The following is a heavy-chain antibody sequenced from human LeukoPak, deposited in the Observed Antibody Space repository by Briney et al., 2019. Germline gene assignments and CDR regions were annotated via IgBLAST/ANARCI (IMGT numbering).Heavy chain of an antibody. CDR2: MNPNSGNT. CDR1: GYTFANYG. V-gene: IGHV1-8*02. CDR3: ARHRSGVVWFDP. Sequence: GASVKVSCKASGYTFANYGISWVRQAPGQGLEWMGWMNPNSGNTGYAQKFQGRVTMTRNTSISTAYMELSSLRSEDTAVYYCARHRSGVVWFDPWGQGTLVTVSS. J-gene: IGHJ5*02. D-gene: IGHD2-15*01.